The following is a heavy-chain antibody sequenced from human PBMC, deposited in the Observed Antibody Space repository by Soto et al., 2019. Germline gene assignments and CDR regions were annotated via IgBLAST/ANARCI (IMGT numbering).Heavy chain of an antibody. V-gene: IGHV4-30-2*01. D-gene: IGHD2-2*01. J-gene: IGHJ4*02. CDR1: CGSISSGGYS. CDR3: ARASGTASLLFDY. Sequence: SETLSLTCAVSCGSISSGGYSWSWIRQPPGKGLEWIGYIYHSGSTYYNPSLKSRVTISVDRSKNQFSLKLSSVTAADTAVYYCARASGTASLLFDYWGQGTLVTVSS. CDR2: IYHSGST.